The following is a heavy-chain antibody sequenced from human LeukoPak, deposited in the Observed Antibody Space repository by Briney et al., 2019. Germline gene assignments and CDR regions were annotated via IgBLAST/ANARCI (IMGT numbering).Heavy chain of an antibody. CDR3: VKDANYFDSGSYMVPFDS. V-gene: IGHV3-23*01. Sequence: GGSLRPSCAASGFTFSRCAMGWVRQIPGKGLEWVAGIGGSDGKTYYADPVKGRFNISRDNSKNSLYLQLNSLRSDDTAIYYCVKDANYFDSGSYMVPFDSWGQGTLVAVSS. CDR2: IGGSDGKT. D-gene: IGHD3-22*01. CDR1: GFTFSRCA. J-gene: IGHJ4*02.